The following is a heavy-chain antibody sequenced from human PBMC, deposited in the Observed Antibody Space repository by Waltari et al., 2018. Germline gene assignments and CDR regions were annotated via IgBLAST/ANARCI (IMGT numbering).Heavy chain of an antibody. CDR3: ARGLDYGDYTDAWYFDL. D-gene: IGHD4-17*01. Sequence: QVQLQESGPGLVKPSETLSLTCTVSGGSISSYYWSWIRQPAGKGLEWIGRIYTSGSTNYNPSLKSRVTMSVDTSKNQFSLKLSSVTAADTAVYYCARGLDYGDYTDAWYFDLWGRGTLVTVSS. CDR1: GGSISSYY. J-gene: IGHJ2*01. V-gene: IGHV4-4*07. CDR2: IYTSGST.